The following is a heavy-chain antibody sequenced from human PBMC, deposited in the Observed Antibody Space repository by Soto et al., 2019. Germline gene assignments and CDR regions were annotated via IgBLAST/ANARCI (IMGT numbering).Heavy chain of an antibody. J-gene: IGHJ4*02. D-gene: IGHD3-10*01. Sequence: EVRLVESGGGLVQPGRSLRLSCAASGFTFDDYAMHWVRHAPGKGLEWVSGITWNSGTIDYADFVKGRFTISRDNAKNSLYLQMNSLRAEDTALYYCAKDTFYGSGTYYLLSDWGQGTLVTVSS. V-gene: IGHV3-9*01. CDR1: GFTFDDYA. CDR3: AKDTFYGSGTYYLLSD. CDR2: ITWNSGTI.